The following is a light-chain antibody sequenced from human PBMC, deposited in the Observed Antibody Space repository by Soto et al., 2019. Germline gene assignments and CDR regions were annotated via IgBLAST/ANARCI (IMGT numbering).Light chain of an antibody. CDR3: KLYNNWAQWT. CDR2: GAS. CDR1: QSVSSN. V-gene: IGKV3-15*01. Sequence: EMVMTQSLEKMSVSPGDRATLSCRGSQSVSSNLAWYQQKPGQAPRLLIYGASTRATGIPARFSGSGSGTEFTLPISSLQSEDFELYHCKLYNNWAQWTFGQLTKV. J-gene: IGKJ1*01.